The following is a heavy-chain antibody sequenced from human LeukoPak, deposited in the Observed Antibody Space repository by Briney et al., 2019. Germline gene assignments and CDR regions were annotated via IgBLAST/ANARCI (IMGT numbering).Heavy chain of an antibody. Sequence: GGSLRLSCAASGFTFSSYAMHWVRQAPGKGLEWVAVISYDGSNKYYADSVKGRFTISRDNSKNTLYLQMNSLRAEDTAVYYCARGGDILTGYYTDALDIWGQGTMVTVSS. J-gene: IGHJ3*02. CDR1: GFTFSSYA. CDR2: ISYDGSNK. CDR3: ARGGDILTGYYTDALDI. D-gene: IGHD3-9*01. V-gene: IGHV3-30*04.